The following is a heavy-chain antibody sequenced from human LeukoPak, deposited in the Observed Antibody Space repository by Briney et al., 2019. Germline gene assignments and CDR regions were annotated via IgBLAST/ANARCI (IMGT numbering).Heavy chain of an antibody. CDR1: GGSISSDDYY. CDR2: IYYSGST. D-gene: IGHD3-22*01. J-gene: IGHJ5*02. Sequence: KSSETLSLTCSVSGGSISSDDYYWKWLRQPPGKGLEWIEYIYYSGSTHYNPSLKSRVTISVDTSKNQFSLKLSSVTAADTAVYYCARDWMGYYDSSGWFDPWGQGTLVTVSS. CDR3: ARDWMGYYDSSGWFDP. V-gene: IGHV4-30-4*02.